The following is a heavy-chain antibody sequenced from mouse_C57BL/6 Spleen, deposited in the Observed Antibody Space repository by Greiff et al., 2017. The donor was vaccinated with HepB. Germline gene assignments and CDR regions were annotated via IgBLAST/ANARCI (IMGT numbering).Heavy chain of an antibody. V-gene: IGHV1-39*01. Sequence: EVQLQQSGPELVKPGASVKISCKASGYSFTDYNMNWVKQSNGKSLEWIGVINPNYGTTSYNQKFKGKATLTVDQSSSTAYMQLNSLTSEDSAVYYCAEGLRREYYYAMDYWGQGTSVTVSS. CDR1: GYSFTDYN. D-gene: IGHD2-4*01. CDR3: AEGLRREYYYAMDY. CDR2: INPNYGTT. J-gene: IGHJ4*01.